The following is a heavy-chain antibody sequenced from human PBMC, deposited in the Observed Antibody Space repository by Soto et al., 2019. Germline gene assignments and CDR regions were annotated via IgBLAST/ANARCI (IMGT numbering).Heavy chain of an antibody. V-gene: IGHV1-46*01. Sequence: ASVKVSCKASGYTFTSYYMHWVRQAPGQGLEWMGIINPSGGSTSYAQKFQGRVTMTRDTSTSTVYMELSSLRSEDTAVYYCARDGGRDSSGSGGRRYYYGMDVWGQGTTVTVSS. J-gene: IGHJ6*02. D-gene: IGHD3-22*01. CDR1: GYTFTSYY. CDR2: INPSGGST. CDR3: ARDGGRDSSGSGGRRYYYGMDV.